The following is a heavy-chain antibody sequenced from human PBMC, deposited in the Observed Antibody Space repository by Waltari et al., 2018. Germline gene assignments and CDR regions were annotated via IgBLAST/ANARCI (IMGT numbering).Heavy chain of an antibody. CDR1: GFTFSSYA. CDR3: ARDQGGVVVPAAIDY. V-gene: IGHV3-30-3*01. CDR2: ISYDGSNK. Sequence: QVQLVESGGGVVQPGRSLRLSCAASGFTFSSYAMHWVRQAPGKGLEWVAVISYDGSNKYYADSVKGRFTISRDNSKNTLYLQMNSLRAEDTAVYYCARDQGGVVVPAAIDYWGQGTLVTVSS. J-gene: IGHJ4*02. D-gene: IGHD2-2*01.